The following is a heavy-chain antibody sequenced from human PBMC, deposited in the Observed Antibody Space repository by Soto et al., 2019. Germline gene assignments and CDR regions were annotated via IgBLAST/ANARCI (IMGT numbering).Heavy chain of an antibody. D-gene: IGHD3-3*01. V-gene: IGHV3-15*01. CDR1: GFTFSNAW. CDR3: TTAYDFWSGYYHDY. Sequence: GGSLRLSCAASGFTFSNAWMSWVRQAPGKGLEWVGRIKSKTDGGTTDYAAPVKGRFTISRDDSKNTLYLQMNSLKTEDTAVYYCTTAYDFWSGYYHDYWGQGTLVTVSS. CDR2: IKSKTDGGTT. J-gene: IGHJ4*02.